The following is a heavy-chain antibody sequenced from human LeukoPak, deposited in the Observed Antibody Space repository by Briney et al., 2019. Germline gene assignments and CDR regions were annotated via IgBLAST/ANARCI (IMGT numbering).Heavy chain of an antibody. Sequence: ASVKVSCKASGYTFTSFAIHWVRQAPGQRVEWMGWINAGNGNTKYSQKFQGRVTITRDTSASTANMELSSLRSEDTAVYYCARDTGLGRYYDSSGYYPAGRWFDPWGLGTLVTVSS. V-gene: IGHV1-3*01. CDR1: GYTFTSFA. CDR2: INAGNGNT. J-gene: IGHJ5*02. CDR3: ARDTGLGRYYDSSGYYPAGRWFDP. D-gene: IGHD3-22*01.